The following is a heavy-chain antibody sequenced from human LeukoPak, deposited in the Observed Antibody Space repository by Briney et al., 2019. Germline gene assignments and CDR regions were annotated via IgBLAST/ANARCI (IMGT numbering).Heavy chain of an antibody. Sequence: ASVKVSCKASGYTFISYGISWVRQAPGQGLEWMGWISAYNGNTNYAQKLQGRVTMTTDTSTSPAYMELRSLRSDDTAVYYCARSHYYYDSSGYYYADYWGQGTLVTVSS. J-gene: IGHJ4*02. CDR2: ISAYNGNT. D-gene: IGHD3-22*01. CDR1: GYTFISYG. CDR3: ARSHYYYDSSGYYYADY. V-gene: IGHV1-18*01.